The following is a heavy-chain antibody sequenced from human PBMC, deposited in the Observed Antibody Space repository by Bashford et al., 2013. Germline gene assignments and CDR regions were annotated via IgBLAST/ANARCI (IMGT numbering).Heavy chain of an antibody. Sequence: GVLRLSCAASGFTFSSYEMNWVRQAPGKGLEWISYISSSGKNIHYADSVKGRFTISRDNAKKSLSLQMNSLRVEDTAVYYCARDQVGTGNFDYWGQGTLVTVSS. V-gene: IGHV3-48*03. CDR3: ARDQVGTGNFDY. CDR1: GFTFSSYE. J-gene: IGHJ4*02. CDR2: ISSSGKNI. D-gene: IGHD3-10*01.